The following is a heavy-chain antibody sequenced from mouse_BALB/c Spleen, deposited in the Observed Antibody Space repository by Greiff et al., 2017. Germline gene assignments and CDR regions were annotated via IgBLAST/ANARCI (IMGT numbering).Heavy chain of an antibody. Sequence: QVTLKESGPELVKPGASVKMSCKASGYTFTDYVISWVKQRTGQGLEWIGEIYPGSGSTYYNEKFKGKATLTADTSSNTAYMQLSSLTSEDSAVYFCARRNYNYAMDYWGQGTSVTVSS. CDR3: ARRNYNYAMDY. CDR1: GYTFTDYV. V-gene: IGHV1-77*01. D-gene: IGHD1-1*01. CDR2: IYPGSGST. J-gene: IGHJ4*01.